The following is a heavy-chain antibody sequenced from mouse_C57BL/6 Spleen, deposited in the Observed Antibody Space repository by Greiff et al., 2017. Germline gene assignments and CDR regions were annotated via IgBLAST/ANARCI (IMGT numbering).Heavy chain of an antibody. CDR2: INPRGGYT. D-gene: IGHD1-1*01. V-gene: IGHV1-7*01. CDR1: GYTFTSYW. Sequence: QVQLKESGAELAKPGASVKLSCKASGYTFTSYWMHWVKQRPGQGLEWIGYINPRGGYTKYNPKFKHKAALTADKSSSTAYMQLSSLTYEDSAVYYCANYYGSSYAFAYWGQGTLVTVSA. J-gene: IGHJ3*01. CDR3: ANYYGSSYAFAY.